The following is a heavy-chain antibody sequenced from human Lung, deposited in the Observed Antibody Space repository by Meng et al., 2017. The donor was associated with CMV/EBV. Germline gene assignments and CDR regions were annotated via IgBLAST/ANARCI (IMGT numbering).Heavy chain of an antibody. J-gene: IGHJ6*02. CDR2: ISTYSGNT. CDR1: GYTFINHG. Sequence: ASXXVSXKASGYTFINHGFSWVRQAPGQGLEWMGWISTYSGNTNYAQKFQGRVTMSTDTSTNTAYMELRSQRSDDTAVYYCARDFVPFGATAVYYGMDVWGQGNXV. V-gene: IGHV1-18*01. D-gene: IGHD6-13*01. CDR3: ARDFVPFGATAVYYGMDV.